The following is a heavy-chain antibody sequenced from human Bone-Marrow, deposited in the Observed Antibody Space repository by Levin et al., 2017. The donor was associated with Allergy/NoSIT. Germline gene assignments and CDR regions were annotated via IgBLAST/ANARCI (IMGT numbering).Heavy chain of an antibody. CDR3: MRLSGWNAFAFDL. Sequence: RAGGSLRLSCTASGFNFSASAMHWVRQASGKGLEWVGRIRSKSKSYATAHAASVKGRFTVSRDDSKNTAYLQMNSLKTEDTAVYYCMRLSGWNAFAFDLWGRGTLVTVSS. V-gene: IGHV3-73*01. J-gene: IGHJ2*01. CDR1: GFNFSASA. CDR2: IRSKSKSYAT. D-gene: IGHD6-19*01.